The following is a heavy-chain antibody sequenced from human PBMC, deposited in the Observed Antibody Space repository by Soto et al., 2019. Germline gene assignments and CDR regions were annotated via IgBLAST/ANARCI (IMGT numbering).Heavy chain of an antibody. V-gene: IGHV1-3*04. J-gene: IGHJ4*02. CDR2: INTGNGET. CDR1: GYTFTSYA. CDR3: ARDRGIVVVPAAPDY. Sequence: QVQLVQSGAEVKKPGASVKVSCKASGYTFTSYAIHWVRQAPGQRLEWMGWINTGNGETKYSQNFQGRVTITRDTSASTVYMERSSLRSEDTAVYYCARDRGIVVVPAAPDYWGQGTLVTVSS. D-gene: IGHD2-2*01.